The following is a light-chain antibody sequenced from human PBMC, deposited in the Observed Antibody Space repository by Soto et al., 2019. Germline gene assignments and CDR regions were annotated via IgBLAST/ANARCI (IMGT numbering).Light chain of an antibody. Sequence: QSALTQPPSVSGSPGQSITISCPGTRRDIGGYNYVSWYQQHPGKGPKLMIYDVSSRPSGVSHRFSGSKSGDTASLTISGLQAEDEADYYCSSYTSSSTVVFGGGTKLTVL. J-gene: IGLJ2*01. CDR3: SSYTSSSTVV. V-gene: IGLV2-14*03. CDR1: RRDIGGYNY. CDR2: DVS.